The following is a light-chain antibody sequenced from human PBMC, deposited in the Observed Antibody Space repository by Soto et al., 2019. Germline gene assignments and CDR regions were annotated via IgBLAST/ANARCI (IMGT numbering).Light chain of an antibody. CDR1: QTINRW. J-gene: IGKJ1*01. CDR2: TAS. CDR3: QGYYNYWGT. V-gene: IGKV1-5*03. Sequence: DIQMTQSPSTLSASVGDRVTITCRARQTINRWLAWYQQKPGKAPKLLIYTASSLESGVPSRFSSSASGTEFTPTISSPQPDYFATYVGQGYYNYWGTFGQGTKVESK.